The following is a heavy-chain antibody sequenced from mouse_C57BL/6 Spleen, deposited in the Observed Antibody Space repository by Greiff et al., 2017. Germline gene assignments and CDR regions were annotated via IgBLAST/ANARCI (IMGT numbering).Heavy chain of an antibody. CDR1: GFNIKNSY. D-gene: IGHD2-2*01. Sequence: EVQLQQSVAELVRPGASVKLSCTASGFNIKNSYMHWVKQRPEKGLAWIGRIDPANGNTNYAPKFQGKATISADTSSNTAYLQLSSLTSEYTAIYYCALSTMVSDWYFDVWGTGTTVTVSS. J-gene: IGHJ1*03. CDR2: IDPANGNT. CDR3: ALSTMVSDWYFDV. V-gene: IGHV14-3*01.